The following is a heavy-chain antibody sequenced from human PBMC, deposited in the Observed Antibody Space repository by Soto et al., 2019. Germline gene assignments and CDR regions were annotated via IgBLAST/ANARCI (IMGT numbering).Heavy chain of an antibody. V-gene: IGHV4-34*01. CDR1: GGSFSGYY. CDR2: INHSGST. CDR3: ATQSFDSSGWYLYYFDY. J-gene: IGHJ4*02. Sequence: SETLALTCAVYGGSFSGYYWSWIRQPPGKGLEWIGEINHSGSTNYNPSLKSRVTISVDTSKNQFSLKLSSVTAADTAVYYCATQSFDSSGWYLYYFDYWGRGTLVTVSS. D-gene: IGHD6-19*01.